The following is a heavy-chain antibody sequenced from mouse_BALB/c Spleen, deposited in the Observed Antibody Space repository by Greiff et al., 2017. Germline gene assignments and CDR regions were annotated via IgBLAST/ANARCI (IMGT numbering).Heavy chain of an antibody. CDR3: ARDFGYYGFAY. D-gene: IGHD1-1*01. CDR1: GYSITSGYY. CDR2: ISYDGSN. V-gene: IGHV3-6*02. Sequence: EVQRVESGPGLVKPSQSLSLTCSVTGYSITSGYYWNWIRQFPGNKLEWMGYISYDGSNNYNPSLKNRISITRDTSKNQFFLKLNSVTTEDTATYYCARDFGYYGFAYWGQGTLVTVSA. J-gene: IGHJ3*01.